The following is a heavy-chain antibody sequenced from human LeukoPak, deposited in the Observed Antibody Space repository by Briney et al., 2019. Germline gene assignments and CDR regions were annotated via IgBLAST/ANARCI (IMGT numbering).Heavy chain of an antibody. D-gene: IGHD3-9*01. CDR1: GFTFSSYA. Sequence: PGGSLRLSCAASGFTFSSYAMHWVRQAPGKGLEWVAVISYDGSNKYYADSVKGRFTISRDNSKNTLYLQMNSLRAEDTAVYYCARDLSFDWDLYYYYYGMDVWGQGTTVTVSS. CDR3: ARDLSFDWDLYYYYYGMDV. V-gene: IGHV3-30-3*01. CDR2: ISYDGSNK. J-gene: IGHJ6*02.